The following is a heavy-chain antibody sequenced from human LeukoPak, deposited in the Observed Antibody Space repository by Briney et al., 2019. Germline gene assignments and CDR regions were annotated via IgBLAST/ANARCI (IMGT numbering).Heavy chain of an antibody. J-gene: IGHJ4*02. D-gene: IGHD4-17*01. CDR3: ARDADYGVYDY. CDR1: GFTHSSNY. CDR2: IYSGGST. Sequence: GGSLRLSCAASGFTHSSNYMSWVRQPPGKGLEWVSVIYSGGSTYYADSVKGRFTISRDNSKNTLYLQMNSLRAEDTAVYYCARDADYGVYDYWGQGTLVTVSS. V-gene: IGHV3-53*01.